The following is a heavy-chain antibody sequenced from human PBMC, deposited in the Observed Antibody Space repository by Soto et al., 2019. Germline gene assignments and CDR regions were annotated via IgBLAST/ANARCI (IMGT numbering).Heavy chain of an antibody. Sequence: SETLSLTCTVSGGSISSGAYYWRWIRQPPGKGLEWIGYIYYSGSTYYNPSLQSRVPMSVDTSTNQFSLPLRSVTAADTAVYYSARVRDWFDPWGEGTLVTVSS. CDR3: ARVRDWFDP. CDR2: IYYSGST. J-gene: IGHJ5*02. CDR1: GGSISSGAYY. V-gene: IGHV4-30-4*01.